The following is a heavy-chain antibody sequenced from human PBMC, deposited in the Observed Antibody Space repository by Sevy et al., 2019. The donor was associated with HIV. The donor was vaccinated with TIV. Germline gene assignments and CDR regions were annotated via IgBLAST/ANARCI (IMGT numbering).Heavy chain of an antibody. V-gene: IGHV3-23*01. Sequence: GGSLRLSCAASGFTFSTYAMSWVRQAPEKGLEWVSAISGSGSDTYHADSVRGRFTISRDNSKNTLYLQMNSLRVADTDVYYCAKDVVRLGSRMGAFDIWGQGTMVTVSS. CDR2: ISGSGSDT. D-gene: IGHD2-15*01. CDR3: AKDVVRLGSRMGAFDI. J-gene: IGHJ3*02. CDR1: GFTFSTYA.